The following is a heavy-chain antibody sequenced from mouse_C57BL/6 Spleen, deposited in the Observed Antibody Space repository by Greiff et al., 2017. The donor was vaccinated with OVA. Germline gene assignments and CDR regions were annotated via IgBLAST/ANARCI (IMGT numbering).Heavy chain of an antibody. Sequence: VQLQQSGTVLARPGASVKMSCKTSGYTFTNYWMHWVKQRPGQGLEWIGAIYPGNSDTSYNQKFKGKAKLTAVTSASTAYMELSSLTKEDSAVYYWTRSHYDDSSYSARDYWGQGTSVTVSA. J-gene: IGHJ4*01. CDR1: GYTFTNYW. CDR3: TRSHYDDSSYSARDY. CDR2: IYPGNSDT. D-gene: IGHD1-1*01. V-gene: IGHV1-5*01.